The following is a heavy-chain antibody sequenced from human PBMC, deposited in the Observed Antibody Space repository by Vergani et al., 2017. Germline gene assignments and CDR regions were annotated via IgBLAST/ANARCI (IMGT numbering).Heavy chain of an antibody. CDR2: IYTSGST. CDR1: GGSISSGSYY. V-gene: IGHV4-61*02. J-gene: IGHJ6*02. D-gene: IGHD3-10*01. CDR3: ARCPGYYYGSGSYGVLYYYGMDV. Sequence: QVQLQESGPGLVKPSQTLSLTCTVSGGSISSGSYYWSWIRQPAGKGLEWIGRIYTSGSTNYNPSLKSRVTISVDTSKNQFSLKLSSVTAVDTAVYYCARCPGYYYGSGSYGVLYYYGMDVWGQGTTVTVSS.